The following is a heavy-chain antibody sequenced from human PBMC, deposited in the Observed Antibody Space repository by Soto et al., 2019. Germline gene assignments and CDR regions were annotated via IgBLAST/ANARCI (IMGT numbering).Heavy chain of an antibody. V-gene: IGHV4-39*01. CDR3: ARQGLSSSWYGQVSTDFDY. CDR1: GGSISSSRYY. D-gene: IGHD6-13*01. Sequence: SETLSLTRTVSGGSISSSRYYWGWIRQPPGKGLEWIGSIYYSGSTYYNPSLKSRVTISVDTSKNQFSLKLSSVTAADTAVYYCARQGLSSSWYGQVSTDFDYWGQGTLVTVS. CDR2: IYYSGST. J-gene: IGHJ4*02.